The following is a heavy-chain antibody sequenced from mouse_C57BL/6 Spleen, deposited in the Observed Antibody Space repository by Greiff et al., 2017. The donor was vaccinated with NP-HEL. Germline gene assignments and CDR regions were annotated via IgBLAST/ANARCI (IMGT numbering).Heavy chain of an antibody. V-gene: IGHV14-4*01. Sequence: VHVKQSGAELVRPGASVKLSCTASGFNIKDDYMHWVKQRPEQGLEWIGWIDPENGDTEYASKFQGKATITADTSSNTAYLQLSSLTSEDTAVYYCTLYTTVADYWGQGTTLTVSS. D-gene: IGHD1-1*01. CDR2: IDPENGDT. CDR1: GFNIKDDY. CDR3: TLYTTVADY. J-gene: IGHJ2*01.